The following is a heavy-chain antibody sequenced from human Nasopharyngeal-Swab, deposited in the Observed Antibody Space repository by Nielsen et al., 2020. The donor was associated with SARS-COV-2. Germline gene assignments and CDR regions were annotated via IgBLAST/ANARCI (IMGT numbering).Heavy chain of an antibody. Sequence: VGSLRLSCAASGFTFSSYGMHWVRQAPGKGLEWVALISYDGSNKYYADSVKGRFTISRDNSKNTLYLQMNSLRAEDTAVYYCAKDYGDSSGYYQYYFDYWGQGTLVTVSS. V-gene: IGHV3-30*18. CDR3: AKDYGDSSGYYQYYFDY. CDR2: ISYDGSNK. CDR1: GFTFSSYG. J-gene: IGHJ4*02. D-gene: IGHD3-22*01.